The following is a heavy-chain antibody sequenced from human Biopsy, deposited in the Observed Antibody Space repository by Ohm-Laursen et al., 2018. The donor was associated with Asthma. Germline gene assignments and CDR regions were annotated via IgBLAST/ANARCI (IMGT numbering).Heavy chain of an antibody. Sequence: PGTLSLTCAVYPGSFSGFFWTWIRQFPGKGLEWIGETNERGVTNNNPSLKSRVIISIDTYWNRVSLKLTSVTAADTAVYYCARGPELDVWGQGTTVTVSS. J-gene: IGHJ6*02. CDR3: ARGPELDV. CDR2: TNERGVT. V-gene: IGHV4-34*01. CDR1: PGSFSGFF.